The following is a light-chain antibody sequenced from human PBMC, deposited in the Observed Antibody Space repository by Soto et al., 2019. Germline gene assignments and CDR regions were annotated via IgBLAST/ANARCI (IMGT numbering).Light chain of an antibody. Sequence: QSALTQPASVSGSPGQSITISCTGTSSDVGSYNLVSWYQQHPGKAPKVMIYEGSKRPSGVSNRFSGSKSGNTASLTISGLQAEDEADYYCCSYAGSCTFYVFGTGTKVTVL. CDR1: SSDVGSYNL. J-gene: IGLJ1*01. CDR2: EGS. CDR3: CSYAGSCTFYV. V-gene: IGLV2-23*03.